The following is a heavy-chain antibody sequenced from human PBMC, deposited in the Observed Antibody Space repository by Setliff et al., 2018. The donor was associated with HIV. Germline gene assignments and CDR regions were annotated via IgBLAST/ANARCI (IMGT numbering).Heavy chain of an antibody. CDR2: ISSSGFPI. J-gene: IGHJ6*03. D-gene: IGHD1-20*01. V-gene: IGHV3-48*01. CDR1: GFTFSTYG. Sequence: GGSLRLSCEASGFTFSTYGMNWVRHAPGKGLEWVAQISSSGFPIYYADSVRGRFTASRDNGKNSLFLQMNSLRTDDTAVYYCATITHNTGFAGTFYFYMDVWGKGTTVTVSS. CDR3: ATITHNTGFAGTFYFYMDV.